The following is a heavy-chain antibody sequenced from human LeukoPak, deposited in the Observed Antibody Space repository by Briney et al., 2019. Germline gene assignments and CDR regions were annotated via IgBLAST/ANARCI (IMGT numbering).Heavy chain of an antibody. Sequence: ASVKVSCKASGGTFSSYAISWVRQAPGQGLEWMGGIIPIFGTANYAQRFQGRVTITADESTSTAYMELSSLRSEDTAVYYCARGEYCSGGSCQIGVLDAFDIWGQGTMVTVSS. CDR2: IIPIFGTA. D-gene: IGHD2-15*01. V-gene: IGHV1-69*13. CDR1: GGTFSSYA. J-gene: IGHJ3*02. CDR3: ARGEYCSGGSCQIGVLDAFDI.